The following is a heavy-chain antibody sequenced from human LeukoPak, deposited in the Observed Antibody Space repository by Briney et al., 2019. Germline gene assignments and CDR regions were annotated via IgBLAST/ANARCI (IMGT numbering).Heavy chain of an antibody. V-gene: IGHV3-11*01. Sequence: GGSQRLSCAASGFTFGDSYMSWIRQAPGKGLEWVSYITSYGGDIHYSDSTRGRFSISRDNAKNSLYLQMNSLRAEDTAVYYCERTAAGVYRAYFDIWGQGILVTVSS. CDR3: ERTAAGVYRAYFDI. CDR2: ITSYGGDI. CDR1: GFTFGDSY. D-gene: IGHD3-9*01. J-gene: IGHJ4*02.